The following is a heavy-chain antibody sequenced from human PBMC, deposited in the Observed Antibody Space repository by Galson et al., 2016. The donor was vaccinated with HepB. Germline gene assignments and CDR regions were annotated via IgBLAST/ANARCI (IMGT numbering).Heavy chain of an antibody. J-gene: IGHJ6*02. CDR3: TKAIPKSPSHYYYGMDI. Sequence: CAISGDSVSSNIAAWNWIRQSPSRGLEWLGRTYYRFKWYNDYVPSVKSRITISPDTSKNQFSLQLKSVTPEDTAVYYCTKAIPKSPSHYYYGMDIWGQGTTVTVSS. CDR2: TYYRFKWYN. V-gene: IGHV6-1*01. CDR1: GDSVSSNIAA. D-gene: IGHD2-2*02.